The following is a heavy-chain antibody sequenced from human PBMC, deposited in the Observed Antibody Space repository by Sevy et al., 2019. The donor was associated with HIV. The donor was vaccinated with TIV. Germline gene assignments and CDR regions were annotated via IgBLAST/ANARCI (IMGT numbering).Heavy chain of an antibody. Sequence: ASVKVSCKVSGYTLSELSMHWVRLAPGKGLEWMGSFDPEDGETIYAQKFQGRVTMTEDTSTDTAYMELSSLRSEDTAVYYCTTTKDYYDSSGSPIDYWGQGTLVTVSS. J-gene: IGHJ4*02. CDR1: GYTLSELS. D-gene: IGHD3-22*01. V-gene: IGHV1-24*01. CDR3: TTTKDYYDSSGSPIDY. CDR2: FDPEDGET.